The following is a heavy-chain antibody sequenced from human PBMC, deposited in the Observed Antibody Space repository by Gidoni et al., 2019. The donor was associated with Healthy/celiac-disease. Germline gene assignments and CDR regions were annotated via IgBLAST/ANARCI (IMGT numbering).Heavy chain of an antibody. V-gene: IGHV1-18*01. J-gene: IGHJ4*02. CDR1: GYTFTSYG. Sequence: QVQLVQSGAEVKKPGASVKVSCKASGYTFTSYGISWVRQAPGQGLGWMGWISAYNGNTNYAQKLQGRVTMTTDTSTSTAYMELRSLRSDDTAVYYCARVCKERDYGVQPVYYFDYWGQGTLVTVSS. CDR2: ISAYNGNT. CDR3: ARVCKERDYGVQPVYYFDY. D-gene: IGHD4-17*01.